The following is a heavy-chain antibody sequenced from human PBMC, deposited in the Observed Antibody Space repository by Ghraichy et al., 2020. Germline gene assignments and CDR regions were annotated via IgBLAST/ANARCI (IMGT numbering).Heavy chain of an antibody. D-gene: IGHD6-13*01. J-gene: IGHJ4*02. CDR3: AKDGAAARDYYFDH. CDR2: INWNSGSI. V-gene: IGHV3-9*01. CDR1: GFSFDDYA. Sequence: GGSLRLSCAASGFSFDDYAMHWVRQAPGKGLEWVSGINWNSGSIGYGDSVKGRFTIFRDNAKKSVYLQMNSLRAEDTALYYCAKDGAAARDYYFDHWGQGILVTVSS.